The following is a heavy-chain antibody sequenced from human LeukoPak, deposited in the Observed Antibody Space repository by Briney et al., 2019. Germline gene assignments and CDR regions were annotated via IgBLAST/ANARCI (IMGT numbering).Heavy chain of an antibody. D-gene: IGHD2/OR15-2a*01. V-gene: IGHV3-23*01. J-gene: IGHJ4*02. CDR2: FSGSGGST. CDR3: ARSGLSRFGF. CDR1: GFTFSSYA. Sequence: GGSLRLSCAASGFTFSSYAMSWVRQAPGKGLQWVSAFSGSGGSTYYADSVKGRFTISRDNSRNTLYLQMNSLRAEDTAVYYCARSGLSRFGFWGQGTLVTVSS.